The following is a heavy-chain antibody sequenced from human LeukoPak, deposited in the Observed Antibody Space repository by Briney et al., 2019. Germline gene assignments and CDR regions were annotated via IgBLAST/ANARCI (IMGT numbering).Heavy chain of an antibody. CDR2: IYYSGST. Sequence: SETLSLTCTVSGGSISSSSYYWGWIRQPPGKGLEWIGSIYYSGSTYYNPSLKSRVTISVDTSKNQFSLNLNSMTAADTAVYYCARFFDWLDYWGQGTLVTVSS. D-gene: IGHD3-9*01. CDR3: ARFFDWLDY. V-gene: IGHV4-39*01. J-gene: IGHJ4*02. CDR1: GGSISSSSYY.